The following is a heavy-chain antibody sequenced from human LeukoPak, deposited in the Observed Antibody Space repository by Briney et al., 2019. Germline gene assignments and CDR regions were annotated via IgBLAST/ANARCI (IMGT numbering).Heavy chain of an antibody. D-gene: IGHD4-17*01. Sequence: GGSLRLSCAASGFTFSSYGMHWVRQAPGKGLEWVAFIRYDGSNKYYADSVKGRFTISRDNSKNTLYLQMNSLRAEDTAVYYCAKEGYGDYDLFDYWGQGTLVTVSS. J-gene: IGHJ4*02. CDR2: IRYDGSNK. CDR1: GFTFSSYG. V-gene: IGHV3-30*02. CDR3: AKEGYGDYDLFDY.